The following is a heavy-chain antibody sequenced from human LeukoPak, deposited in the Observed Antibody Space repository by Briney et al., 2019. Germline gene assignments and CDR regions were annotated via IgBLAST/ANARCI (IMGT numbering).Heavy chain of an antibody. CDR3: ARGRPHGNDY. J-gene: IGHJ4*02. CDR1: GFIFSKYW. V-gene: IGHV3-7*03. Sequence: GGSLRLSCAASGFIFSKYWMSWVRQAPGKGLEWVANINQDGSAKYYVDSVKGRFTISRDNAKNSLSLQMNSLRAEDTAVYYCARGRPHGNDYWGQGTLVTVSS. CDR2: INQDGSAK. D-gene: IGHD4-23*01.